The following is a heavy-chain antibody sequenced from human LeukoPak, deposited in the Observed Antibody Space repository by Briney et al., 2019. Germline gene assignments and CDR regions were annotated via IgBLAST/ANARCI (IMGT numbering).Heavy chain of an antibody. J-gene: IGHJ6*03. Sequence: GGSLRLPCAASGFTSSDYYMSWIPQAPGKGLEWVSYISSSGSTIYYADSVKGRFTISRDNAKNSLYLHMNSLRAEDSAVNYCARDRRCLEWLLPYYYYMDVWGKGTTVTVSS. V-gene: IGHV3-11*04. D-gene: IGHD3-3*01. CDR1: GFTSSDYY. CDR3: ARDRRCLEWLLPYYYYMDV. CDR2: ISSSGSTI.